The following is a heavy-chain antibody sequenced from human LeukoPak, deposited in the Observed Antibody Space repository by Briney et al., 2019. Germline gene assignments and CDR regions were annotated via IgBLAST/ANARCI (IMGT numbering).Heavy chain of an antibody. CDR3: AREVFRIAVAGANWFDP. Sequence: SVKVSCKASGYTFTSYDINWVRQATGQGLEWMGRIIPILGIANYAQKFQGRVTITADKSTSTAYMELSSLRSEDTAVYYCAREVFRIAVAGANWFDPWGQGTLVTVSS. D-gene: IGHD6-19*01. V-gene: IGHV1-69*04. CDR1: GYTFTSYD. J-gene: IGHJ5*02. CDR2: IIPILGIA.